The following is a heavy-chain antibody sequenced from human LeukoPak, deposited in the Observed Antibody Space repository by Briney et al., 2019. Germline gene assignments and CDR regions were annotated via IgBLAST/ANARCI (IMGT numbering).Heavy chain of an antibody. Sequence: PSETLSLTCTVSGGSMRTYYWSWIRQPPGKGLEWIAYIYSSGITNYNPSLKSRLTISVDTSKNQSSLKLSSVTAADTAVYYCARALRREHPDAFDIWGQGTMVTVS. CDR1: GGSMRTYY. V-gene: IGHV4-59*01. J-gene: IGHJ3*02. CDR2: IYSSGIT. CDR3: ARALRREHPDAFDI. D-gene: IGHD1-14*01.